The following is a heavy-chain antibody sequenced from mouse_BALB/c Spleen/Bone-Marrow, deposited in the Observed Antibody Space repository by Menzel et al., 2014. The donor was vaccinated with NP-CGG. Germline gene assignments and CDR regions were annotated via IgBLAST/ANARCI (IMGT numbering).Heavy chain of an antibody. Sequence: QVQLQQPGAEFVMPGDSVKMSCKASGYTFTDKWMHWVKQRPGQGLEWIGAIDTSDSYINYNQKFKGKASLTVDASSSTAYMHLSSLTSDDSAVYYCARGGHDFSLDYWGQGTSVIVSS. CDR2: IDTSDSYI. J-gene: IGHJ4*01. V-gene: IGHV1-69*01. CDR3: ARGGHDFSLDY. CDR1: GYTFTDKW. D-gene: IGHD2-4*01.